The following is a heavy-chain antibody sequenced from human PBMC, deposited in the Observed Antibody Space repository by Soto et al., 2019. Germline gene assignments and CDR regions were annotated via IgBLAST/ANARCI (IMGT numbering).Heavy chain of an antibody. CDR1: GFTFSSYA. CDR3: AKEGAGIAVAGATDD. Sequence: EVQLLESGGGLVQPGGSLRLSCAASGFTFSSYAMSWVRQAPGKGLEWVSAISGSGGSTYYDDSVKGRFTLSRDISKNKLYLQMNSLRAEDTAVYYCAKEGAGIAVAGATDDWGKGPMVTVCS. CDR2: ISGSGGST. V-gene: IGHV3-23*01. D-gene: IGHD6-19*01. J-gene: IGHJ4*02.